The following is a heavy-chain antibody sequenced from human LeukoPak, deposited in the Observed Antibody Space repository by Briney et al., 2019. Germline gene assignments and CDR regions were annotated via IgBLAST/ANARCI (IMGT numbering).Heavy chain of an antibody. CDR1: GFXFSIYA. V-gene: IGHV3-23*01. J-gene: IGHJ1*01. CDR2: ISGSGGNT. Sequence: GGSLRLSCAASGFXFSIYAMSWVRQAPGKGLEWVSAISGSGGNTYYADSVKGRFTISRDNSKTMLYLQMNSLRVEDTAVYYCAGDRRYDSSGYFQHWGQGTLVTVSS. D-gene: IGHD3-22*01. CDR3: AGDRRYDSSGYFQH.